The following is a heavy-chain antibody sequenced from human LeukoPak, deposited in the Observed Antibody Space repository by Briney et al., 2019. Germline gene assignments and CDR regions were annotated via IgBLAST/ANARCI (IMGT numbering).Heavy chain of an antibody. CDR3: ATIMVRTGCFDY. J-gene: IGHJ4*02. CDR1: GGSISSGGYS. V-gene: IGHV4-30-2*01. Sequence: SQTLSLTCAVSGGSISSGGYSWSWIRQPPGKGLEWIGYIYHSGSTYYNPSLKSRVTISVDRSKNQFSLKLSSVTAADTAVYYCATIMVRTGCFDYWGQGTLVTVSS. D-gene: IGHD3-10*01. CDR2: IYHSGST.